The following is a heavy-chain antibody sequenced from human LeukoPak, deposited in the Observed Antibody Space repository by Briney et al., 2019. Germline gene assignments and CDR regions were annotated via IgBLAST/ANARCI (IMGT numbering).Heavy chain of an antibody. Sequence: SVKVSCKASEGTFSSYAISWVRQAPGQGLEWMGGIIPIFGTANYAQKFQGRVTITADESTSTAYMELSSLRSEDTAVYYCAREGCSGGSCFISGMDVWGQGTTVTVSS. CDR3: AREGCSGGSCFISGMDV. V-gene: IGHV1-69*13. CDR2: IIPIFGTA. J-gene: IGHJ6*02. D-gene: IGHD2-15*01. CDR1: EGTFSSYA.